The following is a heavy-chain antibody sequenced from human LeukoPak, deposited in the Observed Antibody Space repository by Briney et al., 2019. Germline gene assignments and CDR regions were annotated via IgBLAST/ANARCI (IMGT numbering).Heavy chain of an antibody. CDR1: GYSISSGYY. J-gene: IGHJ4*02. Sequence: SETLSLTCTVSGYSISSGYYWGWIRQPPGKGLEWIGSIYHSGSTYYNPSLKSRVTISVDTSKNQFSLKLSSVTAADTAVYYCASLNPPSPLSVNEHYWGQGTLVTVSS. D-gene: IGHD2-8*01. CDR2: IYHSGST. V-gene: IGHV4-38-2*02. CDR3: ASLNPPSPLSVNEHY.